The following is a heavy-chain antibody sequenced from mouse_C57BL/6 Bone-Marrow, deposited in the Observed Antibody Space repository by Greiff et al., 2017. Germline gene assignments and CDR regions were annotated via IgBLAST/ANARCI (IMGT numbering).Heavy chain of an antibody. Sequence: EVNLVESGGGLVKPGGSLKLSCAASGFTFSSYAMSWVRQTPEKRLEWVATISDGGSYTYYTDNVKGRFTISRDNAKNNLYLQMSHLKSEDTAMYYCARDRDSNYVYAMDYWGQGTSVTVSS. CDR2: ISDGGSYT. CDR3: ARDRDSNYVYAMDY. CDR1: GFTFSSYA. V-gene: IGHV5-4*01. J-gene: IGHJ4*01. D-gene: IGHD2-5*01.